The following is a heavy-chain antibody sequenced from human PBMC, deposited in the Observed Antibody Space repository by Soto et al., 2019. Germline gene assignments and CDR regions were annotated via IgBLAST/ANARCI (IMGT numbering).Heavy chain of an antibody. V-gene: IGHV4-39*01. CDR1: GGSISSSSYY. CDR3: AVPAASVAGASGSYYYYGMDV. D-gene: IGHD6-19*01. CDR2: IYYSGSP. Sequence: ETLSLTCTASGGSISSSSYYWGWIRQPPGKGLEWIGYIYYSGSPYYNPSLKSRVTISVDTSKNQFSLKLSSVTAVDTAVYYCAVPAASVAGASGSYYYYGMDVWGQGTTVTVSS. J-gene: IGHJ6*02.